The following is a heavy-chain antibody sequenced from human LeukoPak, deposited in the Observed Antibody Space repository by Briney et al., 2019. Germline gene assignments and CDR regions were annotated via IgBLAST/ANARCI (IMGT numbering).Heavy chain of an antibody. CDR3: ARRFLTIDNWFDP. Sequence: PSETLSLTCAVYGGSFSGYYWSWIRQPPGKGLEWIGEINHSGSTNYNPSLKSRVTISVDTSKNQFSLKLSSVTAADTALYYCARRFLTIDNWFDPWGQGTLVTVSS. CDR1: GGSFSGYY. J-gene: IGHJ5*02. D-gene: IGHD3-3*01. V-gene: IGHV4-34*01. CDR2: INHSGST.